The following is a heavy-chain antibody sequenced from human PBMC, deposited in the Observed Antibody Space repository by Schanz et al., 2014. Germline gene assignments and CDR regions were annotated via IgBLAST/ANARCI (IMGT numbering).Heavy chain of an antibody. V-gene: IGHV3-21*01. Sequence: EVQLVESGGGLVKPGGSLRLSCAASGFSFSDYSMSWVRQAPGKGLEWVSSLSGGSSYIFYGVSVQGRFTISRDNARYALYLEMNSLRAEDTAVYYCARGRARQLVHWFDPWGQGTLVTVSS. D-gene: IGHD6-13*01. CDR1: GFSFSDYS. CDR2: LSGGSSYI. J-gene: IGHJ5*02. CDR3: ARGRARQLVHWFDP.